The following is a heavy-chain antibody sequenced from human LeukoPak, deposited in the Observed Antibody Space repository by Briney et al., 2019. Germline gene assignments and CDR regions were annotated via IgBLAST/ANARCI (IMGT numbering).Heavy chain of an antibody. CDR1: GFAFGHYT. V-gene: IGHV3-43*01. Sequence: PGGSLRLSCAASGFAFGHYTMHWVRQAPGEGLEWVSLISWDGGNTYYADSVKGRFTISRDNNKNSLYLQMNSLRAEDTALYYCAKDNGGSGSYDYFDYWGQGTLVTVSS. D-gene: IGHD3-10*01. CDR2: ISWDGGNT. CDR3: AKDNGGSGSYDYFDY. J-gene: IGHJ4*02.